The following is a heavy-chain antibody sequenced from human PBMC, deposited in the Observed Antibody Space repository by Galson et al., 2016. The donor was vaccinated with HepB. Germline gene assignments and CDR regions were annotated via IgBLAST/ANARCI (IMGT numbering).Heavy chain of an antibody. J-gene: IGHJ4*02. Sequence: SLRLSCAASGFTFSRYGMHWVRQAPGKGLEWVTFISYDGSNKYYADSVKGRFTISRDNSKNTLYLQMNSLRAEDTAVYYCAKEPYYYGSGSYLYFHYWGQGTLVTVSS. CDR1: GFTFSRYG. CDR2: ISYDGSNK. CDR3: AKEPYYYGSGSYLYFHY. V-gene: IGHV3-30*18. D-gene: IGHD3-10*01.